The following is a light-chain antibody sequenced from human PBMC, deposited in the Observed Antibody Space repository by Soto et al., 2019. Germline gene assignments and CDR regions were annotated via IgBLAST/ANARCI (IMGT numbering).Light chain of an antibody. CDR1: SSNIGAGYD. CDR2: GNS. CDR3: QSYDSSLSGYVV. Sequence: QSVLTQPPSVSGAPGQRVTISCTGSSSNIGAGYDVHWYQQLPGTAPKLLIYGNSNRPSGVPDGFSGSKSGTSASLAITGLQAEDEADYYYQSYDSSLSGYVVFGGGTKLPVL. J-gene: IGLJ2*01. V-gene: IGLV1-40*01.